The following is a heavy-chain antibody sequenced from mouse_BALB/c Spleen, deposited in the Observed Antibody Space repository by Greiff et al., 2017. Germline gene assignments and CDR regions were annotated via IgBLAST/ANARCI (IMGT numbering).Heavy chain of an antibody. CDR3: ARGGFYYGSSFAY. V-gene: IGHV5-9*03. CDR2: ISSGGGNT. CDR1: GFTFSSYT. Sequence: EVHLVESGGGLVKPGGSLKLSCAASGFTFSSYTMSWVRQTPEKRLEWVATISSGGGNTYYPDSVKGRFTISRDNAKNNLYLQMSSLRSEDTALYYCARGGFYYGSSFAYWGQGTLVTVSA. J-gene: IGHJ3*01. D-gene: IGHD1-1*01.